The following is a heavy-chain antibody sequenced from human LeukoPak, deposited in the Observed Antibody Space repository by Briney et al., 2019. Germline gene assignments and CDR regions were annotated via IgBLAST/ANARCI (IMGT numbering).Heavy chain of an antibody. D-gene: IGHD3-3*01. V-gene: IGHV3-23*01. CDR3: AKAFLLRAGHQAFDY. CDR1: GFTFSSYA. J-gene: IGHJ4*02. CDR2: ISGSGGST. Sequence: PGGSLRLSCAASGFTFSSYAMSWGRQAPGKGLEWVSAISGSGGSTYYADSVKGRFTISRDNSKNRLYLQMNSLRAEDTAVYYCAKAFLLRAGHQAFDYWGQGTLVTVSS.